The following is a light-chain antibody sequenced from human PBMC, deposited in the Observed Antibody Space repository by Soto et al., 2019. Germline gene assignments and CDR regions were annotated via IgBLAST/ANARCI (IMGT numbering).Light chain of an antibody. CDR3: QQYNNWPLT. CDR1: QSVSSS. Sequence: EIVMTQAPATLSLSTGDRATLYCRASQSVSSSFAWYQQKPGQAPRLLIHGASTRANGSPATLSGSGYGTEFTRTISSLPSEDFAFYYCQQYNNWPLTFGGGTNVQLK. J-gene: IGKJ4*01. CDR2: GAS. V-gene: IGKV3-15*01.